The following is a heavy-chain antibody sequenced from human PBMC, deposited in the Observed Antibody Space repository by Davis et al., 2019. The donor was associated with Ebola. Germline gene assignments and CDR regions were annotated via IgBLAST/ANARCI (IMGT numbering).Heavy chain of an antibody. CDR3: AKDTSNVWFDV. J-gene: IGHJ3*01. CDR2: INSDGRGT. CDR1: GFSFSSYW. V-gene: IGHV3-74*01. Sequence: GESLKISCAASGFSFSSYWMHWLRQAPGKGLVHVARINSDGRGTYSADAVKGRFTISRDNSKNTLHLQMNSLRVEDTAIYYCAKDTSNVWFDVWGQGTMVTVSS. D-gene: IGHD6-19*01.